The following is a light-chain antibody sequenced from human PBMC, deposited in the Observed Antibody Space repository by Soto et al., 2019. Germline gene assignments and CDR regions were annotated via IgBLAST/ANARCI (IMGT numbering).Light chain of an antibody. V-gene: IGLV2-8*01. CDR2: EVS. CDR1: GSDVGGYY. J-gene: IGLJ2*01. CDR3: SSYAGSNIYVV. Sequence: QSALTQPPSASGPPGQSVTISCTGTGSDVGGYYVSWYQHHPGKAPKLMLYEVSTRPSGVPDRFSGSKSSNTASLTVSGLQAEDEADYYCSSYAGSNIYVVFGGGTKVTVL.